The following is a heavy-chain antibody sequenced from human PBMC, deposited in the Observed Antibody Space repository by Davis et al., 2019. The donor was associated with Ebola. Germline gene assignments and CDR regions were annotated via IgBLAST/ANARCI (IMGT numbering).Heavy chain of an antibody. V-gene: IGHV4-34*01. J-gene: IGHJ1*01. CDR1: GGSFSGYY. CDR3: ARGRYDFWSGYFQH. CDR2: INHSGST. D-gene: IGHD3-3*01. Sequence: SETLSPTCAVHGGSFSGYYWSWIRQPPGKGLEWIGEINHSGSTNYNPSLKSRVTMSVDTFKNQFSLKLSSVTAADTAVYYCARGRYDFWSGYFQHWGQGTLVTVSS.